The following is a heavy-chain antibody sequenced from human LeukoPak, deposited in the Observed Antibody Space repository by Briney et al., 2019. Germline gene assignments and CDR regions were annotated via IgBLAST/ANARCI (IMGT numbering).Heavy chain of an antibody. Sequence: GGSLRLSCVISGFSFRNYWMHWVRQAPGRGLVWVSRPNSDETSATYADSVKGRFTISRDTAKNTLYLDMNSLRVEDTAVYYCARAPPTFLTHRFDPWGQGTLVTVSS. V-gene: IGHV3-74*03. J-gene: IGHJ5*02. CDR1: GFSFRNYW. CDR2: PNSDETSA. CDR3: ARAPPTFLTHRFDP. D-gene: IGHD7-27*01.